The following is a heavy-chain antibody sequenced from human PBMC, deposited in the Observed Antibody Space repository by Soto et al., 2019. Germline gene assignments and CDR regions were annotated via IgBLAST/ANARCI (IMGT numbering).Heavy chain of an antibody. J-gene: IGHJ6*02. CDR2: TYYRSKWYN. D-gene: IGHD1-26*01. Sequence: SQTLSLTCAISGDSVSSNSAAWNWIRQSPSRGLEWLGRTYYRSKWYNDYAVSVKSRITINPDTSKNQFSLQLNSVTPEDTAVYYCARDPLSSGGIYYYYGMDVWGRGTTVTVSS. V-gene: IGHV6-1*01. CDR1: GDSVSSNSAA. CDR3: ARDPLSSGGIYYYYGMDV.